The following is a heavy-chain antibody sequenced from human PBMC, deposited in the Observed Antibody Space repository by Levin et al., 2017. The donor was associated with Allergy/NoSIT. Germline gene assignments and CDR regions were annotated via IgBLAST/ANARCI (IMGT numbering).Heavy chain of an antibody. J-gene: IGHJ4*02. V-gene: IGHV3-53*01. Sequence: LSLTCAASGFTVSSNYMSWVRQAPGKGLEWVSVIYSGGSTYYADSVKGRFTISRDNSKNTLYLQMNSLRAEDTAVYYCARQDYGEDYWGQGTLVTVSS. CDR1: GFTVSSNY. D-gene: IGHD4-17*01. CDR2: IYSGGST. CDR3: ARQDYGEDY.